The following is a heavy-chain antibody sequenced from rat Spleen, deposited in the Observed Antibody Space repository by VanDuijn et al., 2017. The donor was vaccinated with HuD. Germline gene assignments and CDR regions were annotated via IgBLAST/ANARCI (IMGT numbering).Heavy chain of an antibody. Sequence: EVQLVESDGGLVQPGRSLKLSCAASGVTFSDYYMAWVRQAPTKGLEWVATISYDGSSTYYRDSVKGRFTISRDNAKSTLYLQMDSLRSEDTATYYCARLEAMGHLGFAYWGQGTLVTVSS. V-gene: IGHV5-29*01. J-gene: IGHJ3*01. D-gene: IGHD1-7*01. CDR2: ISYDGSST. CDR1: GVTFSDYY. CDR3: ARLEAMGHLGFAY.